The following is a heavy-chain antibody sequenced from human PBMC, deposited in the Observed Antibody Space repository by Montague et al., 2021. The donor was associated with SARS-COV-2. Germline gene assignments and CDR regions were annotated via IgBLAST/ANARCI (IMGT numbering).Heavy chain of an antibody. Sequence: SLRLSCAASGFTFSSYEMNWVRQAPGKGLEWVSYISSSGSTTYYADSVKGRFTISRDNAKNSLYLQMNSLRAEDTAVYYCARDRPRIVGATDFDYWGQGTLVTVSS. J-gene: IGHJ4*02. CDR2: ISSSGSTT. CDR1: GFTFSSYE. CDR3: ARDRPRIVGATDFDY. D-gene: IGHD1-26*01. V-gene: IGHV3-48*03.